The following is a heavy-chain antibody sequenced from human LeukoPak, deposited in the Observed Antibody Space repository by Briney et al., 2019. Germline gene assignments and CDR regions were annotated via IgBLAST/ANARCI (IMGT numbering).Heavy chain of an antibody. CDR1: GFTFSDYY. V-gene: IGHV3-11*03. CDR2: ISSSSSYT. CDR3: ARVGPEVRGVITQIFDY. D-gene: IGHD3-10*01. J-gene: IGHJ4*02. Sequence: GGSLRLSCAASGFTFSDYYMSWIRQAPGKGLEWVSYISSSSSYTNYADPVKGRFTISRDNAKNSLYLQMNSLRAEDTAVYYCARVGPEVRGVITQIFDYWGQGTLVTASS.